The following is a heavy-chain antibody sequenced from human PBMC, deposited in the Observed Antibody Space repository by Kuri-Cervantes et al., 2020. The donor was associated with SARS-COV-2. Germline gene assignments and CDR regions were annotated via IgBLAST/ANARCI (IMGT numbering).Heavy chain of an antibody. D-gene: IGHD6-13*01. J-gene: IGHJ6*03. CDR2: IIPIFGTA. Sequence: SVKVSCRASGYTFTSYGISWVRQAPGQGLEWMGGIIPIFGTANYAQKFQGRVTITADESTSTAYMELSSLRSEDTAVYYCARRAAAGYYYYYMDVWGKGTTVTVSS. V-gene: IGHV1-69*13. CDR1: GYTFTSYG. CDR3: ARRAAAGYYYYYMDV.